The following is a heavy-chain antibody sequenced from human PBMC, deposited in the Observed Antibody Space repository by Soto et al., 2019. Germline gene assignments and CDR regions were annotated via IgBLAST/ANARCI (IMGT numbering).Heavy chain of an antibody. V-gene: IGHV3-7*01. J-gene: IGHJ4*02. CDR2: IRHDGSEV. CDR1: GFTFRNYW. Sequence: GGSLRLSCEGSGFTFRNYWMTWVRQAPGKGLEWVANIRHDGSEVYYVDSVTGRFTISRDNTKISLYLQMLSLRAEDTAVYYCSRLWSEYHSAGLISYLDSWAQGKLVTVSS. CDR3: SRLWSEYHSAGLISYLDS. D-gene: IGHD3-3*01.